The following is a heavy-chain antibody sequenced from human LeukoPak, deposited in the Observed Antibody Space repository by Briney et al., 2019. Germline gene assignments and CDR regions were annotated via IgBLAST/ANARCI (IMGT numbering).Heavy chain of an antibody. J-gene: IGHJ4*02. CDR2: FDPEDGET. V-gene: IGHV1-24*01. CDR1: GYTLTELS. CDR3: ATAAGIAAAVYFDY. Sequence: ASVKVSCKVSGYTLTELSMHWVRQAPGKGLEWMGGFDPEDGETIYAQKFQGRVTMTEDTSTDTAYMELSSLRSEDTAVYYCATAAGIAAAVYFDYWGQGTLVTVSS. D-gene: IGHD6-13*01.